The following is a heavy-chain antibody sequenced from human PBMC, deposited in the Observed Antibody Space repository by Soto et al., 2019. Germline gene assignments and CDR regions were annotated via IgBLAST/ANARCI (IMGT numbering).Heavy chain of an antibody. Sequence: EVQLLESGGGLVQPGGSLRLSCAASGFTFSSYAMSWVRQAPGKGLEWVSAISGSGGSTYYADSVKGRFTISRDNSKNTLYLQMNSLRAEDTAVYYCANPPGSPIAGDYWGQGTLVTVSS. CDR1: GFTFSSYA. J-gene: IGHJ4*02. CDR3: ANPPGSPIAGDY. D-gene: IGHD3-10*01. CDR2: ISGSGGST. V-gene: IGHV3-23*01.